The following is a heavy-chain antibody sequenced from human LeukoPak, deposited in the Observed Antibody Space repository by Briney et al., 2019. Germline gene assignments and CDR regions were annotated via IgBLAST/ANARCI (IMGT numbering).Heavy chain of an antibody. CDR3: AKYCISADCYANWFGP. Sequence: GGSLRLSCAGSGFTLSSAWMTWVRQAPGKGLEWVGLSKSKTDGGTTDHAAPVKGRFTISRDDSKNTLYLQMNSLKTEDTAVYYCAKYCISADCYANWFGPWGQGTLVTVSS. CDR2: SKSKTDGGTT. CDR1: GFTLSSAW. D-gene: IGHD2-2*01. V-gene: IGHV3-15*01. J-gene: IGHJ5*02.